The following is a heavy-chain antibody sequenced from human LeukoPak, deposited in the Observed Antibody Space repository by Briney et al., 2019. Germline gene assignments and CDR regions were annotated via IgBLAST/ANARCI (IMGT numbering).Heavy chain of an antibody. CDR2: VGSGGTR. CDR3: AKMRGMPREAYHFDR. J-gene: IGHJ4*02. V-gene: IGHV3-23*01. CDR1: GFNFNIYT. D-gene: IGHD1-26*01. Sequence: GGSLRLSCAASGFNFNIYTMSWVRQAQGKGLECISAVGSGGTRYYADSVKGRFTISRDNSANTVSLQMDSLRADDTAMYYCAKMRGMPREAYHFDRWGQGTLVAVSS.